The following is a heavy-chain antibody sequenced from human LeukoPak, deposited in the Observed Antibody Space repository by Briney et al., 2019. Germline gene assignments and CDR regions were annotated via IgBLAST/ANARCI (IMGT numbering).Heavy chain of an antibody. CDR2: ISGSGSNT. D-gene: IGHD3-3*01. V-gene: IGHV3-23*01. CDR1: GFAFSSYA. J-gene: IGHJ4*02. CDR3: AKDRSDVTIFGVVPTANDY. Sequence: GGSLRLSCAASGFAFSSYAMSWVRQAPGKGLEWVSNISGSGSNTYYADSVKGRFTISRDNSKNTPYLQMNSLRADDTAVYYCAKDRSDVTIFGVVPTANDYWGQGTLVTVSS.